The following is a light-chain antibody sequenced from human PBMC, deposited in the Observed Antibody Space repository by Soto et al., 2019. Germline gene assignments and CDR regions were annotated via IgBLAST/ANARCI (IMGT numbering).Light chain of an antibody. CDR3: QHSDSSAGHT. CDR2: TAS. V-gene: IGKV3-20*01. CDR1: QTIRSNF. Sequence: EVVLTQSPATLSLSPGERATLSCRASQTIRSNFLTWYQQKPGQAPRLLIYTASTRAAGIPDRFSGSGSGPALPLPMGRLEPEAVAMYSCQHSDSSAGHTFGQGTKLQIK. J-gene: IGKJ2*01.